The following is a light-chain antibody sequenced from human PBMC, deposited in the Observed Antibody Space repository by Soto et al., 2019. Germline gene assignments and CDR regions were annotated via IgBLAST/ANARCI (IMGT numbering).Light chain of an antibody. J-gene: IGLJ2*01. Sequence: QSVLTTPASVSGSPGQSITISCTGTSRDVGGYNDVSWYQQHPGKDPKLMIYEVSNRPSGVSNRVSGSKSGNTASLNISGLQAEDEADYYCSSYTSSSTVVFGGETKLTVL. CDR3: SSYTSSSTVV. CDR2: EVS. CDR1: SRDVGGYND. V-gene: IGLV2-14*01.